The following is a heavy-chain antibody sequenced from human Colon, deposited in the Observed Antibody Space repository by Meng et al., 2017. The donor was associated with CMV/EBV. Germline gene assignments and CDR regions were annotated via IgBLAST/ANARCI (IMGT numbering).Heavy chain of an antibody. CDR3: ARHGAVYQMNTPYHN. CDR1: GDSISSGYY. D-gene: IGHD2-8*01. CDR2: IYHTGTT. V-gene: IGHV4-38-2*02. Sequence: GSLRLSCTVSGDSISSGYYWGWIRQPPGKGLEWIGGIYHTGTTFYNPSLKSRVTISVDTSTNEFSLKLLSVTAADTALYYCARHGAVYQMNTPYHNWGQGTLVTVSS. J-gene: IGHJ4*02.